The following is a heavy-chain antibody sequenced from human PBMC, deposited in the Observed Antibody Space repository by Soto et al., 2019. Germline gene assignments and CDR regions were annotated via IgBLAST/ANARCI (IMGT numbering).Heavy chain of an antibody. CDR2: ISGSGGSK. Sequence: EVQLLESGGGLVQPGGSLRLSCQASGLTFSSYALSWVRQAPGKGLEWVSAISGSGGSKYYADSVKGRFTISKDNSKNTLYLQMNRLRAENTAVYYCAKWQDSSSTRYYFDYWGQGTLVTVSS. V-gene: IGHV3-23*01. J-gene: IGHJ4*02. D-gene: IGHD6-13*01. CDR3: AKWQDSSSTRYYFDY. CDR1: GLTFSSYA.